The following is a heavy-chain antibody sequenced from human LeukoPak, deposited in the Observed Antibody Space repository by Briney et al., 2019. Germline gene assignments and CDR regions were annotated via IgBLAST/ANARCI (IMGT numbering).Heavy chain of an antibody. CDR1: GFTFSSYS. D-gene: IGHD1-1*01. CDR3: ARDGSGDWFDP. V-gene: IGHV3-21*01. CDR2: ISSGSNYI. J-gene: IGHJ5*02. Sequence: GGSLRLSCAASGFTFSSYSMNWVRQAPGKGLEWVSFISSGSNYIYYADSAKGRFTISRDNAKNSLYLQMNSLRAEDTAVYYCARDGSGDWFDPWGQGTLVTVSS.